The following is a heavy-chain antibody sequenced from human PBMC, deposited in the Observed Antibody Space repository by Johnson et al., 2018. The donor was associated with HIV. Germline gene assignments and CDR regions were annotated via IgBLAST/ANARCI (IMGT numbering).Heavy chain of an antibody. V-gene: IGHV3-13*01. CDR3: ARGRAVGGEDAFDS. CDR2: IGTAGDT. D-gene: IGHD6-19*01. J-gene: IGHJ3*02. CDR1: GFTFSSYD. Sequence: VQLVESGGGLVQPGGSLRLSCAASGFTFSSYDMHWVRQATGKGLEWVSAIGTAGDTYYPGSVKGRFTISRENAKNSLYLQMNSLRAGDTAVYYCARGRAVGGEDAFDSWGQGTMVTVSS.